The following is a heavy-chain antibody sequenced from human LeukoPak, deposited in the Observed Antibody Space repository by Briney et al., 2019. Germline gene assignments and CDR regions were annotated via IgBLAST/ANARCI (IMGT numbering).Heavy chain of an antibody. Sequence: ASVKVSCKASGYTFTSYDINWVRQATGQGLEWMGYMDANSGNAGYAQKFQGRVTITRNTSINTAYMELSSLRPEDTALYYCAKGEAVAGYPFDYWGQGTQVTVSS. CDR3: AKGEAVAGYPFDY. CDR1: GYTFTSYD. J-gene: IGHJ4*02. CDR2: MDANSGNA. V-gene: IGHV1-8*03. D-gene: IGHD6-19*01.